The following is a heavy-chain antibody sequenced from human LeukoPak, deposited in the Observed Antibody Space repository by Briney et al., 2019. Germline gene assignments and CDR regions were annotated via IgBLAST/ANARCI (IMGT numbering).Heavy chain of an antibody. CDR3: ARITSQDCSSTSCYSDWFDP. D-gene: IGHD2-2*01. J-gene: IGHJ5*02. CDR1: GYTFSSYW. CDR2: IYPGDSDT. V-gene: IGHV5-51*01. Sequence: GESLKISCKGSGYTFSSYWIGWVRQMPGKGLEWMGIIYPGDSDTRYSPSLQGQVTISVDTSISTAYLQWSSLKASDTAMYYCARITSQDCSSTSCYSDWFDPWGQGTLVTVSS.